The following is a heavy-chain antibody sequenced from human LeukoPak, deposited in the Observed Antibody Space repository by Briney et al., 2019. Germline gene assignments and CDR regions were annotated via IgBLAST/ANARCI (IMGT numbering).Heavy chain of an antibody. J-gene: IGHJ3*02. CDR3: ARDGELGSPADAFDI. Sequence: GGSLRLSCAASGFTFSNNWMNWVRQAPGKGLEWVGNINPGGTEKYYVDSVTGRFTISRDNAKNSLYLQMNSLRAEDTAVYYCARDGELGSPADAFDIWGQGTMVTVSS. CDR2: INPGGTEK. D-gene: IGHD1-26*01. V-gene: IGHV3-7*01. CDR1: GFTFSNNW.